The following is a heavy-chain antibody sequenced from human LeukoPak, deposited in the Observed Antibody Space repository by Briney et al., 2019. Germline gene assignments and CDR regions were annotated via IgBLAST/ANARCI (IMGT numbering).Heavy chain of an antibody. J-gene: IGHJ6*02. D-gene: IGHD6-13*01. V-gene: IGHV1-24*01. CDR3: ATQMPPTIAAAGPFYYYYYGMDV. Sequence: ASVKVSCKVSGYTLTELSMHWVRQAPGKGLEWMGGFDPEDGETIYAQKFQGRVTMTEDTSTDTAYVELSSLRSEDTAVYYCATQMPPTIAAAGPFYYYYYGMDVWGQGTTVTVSS. CDR2: FDPEDGET. CDR1: GYTLTELS.